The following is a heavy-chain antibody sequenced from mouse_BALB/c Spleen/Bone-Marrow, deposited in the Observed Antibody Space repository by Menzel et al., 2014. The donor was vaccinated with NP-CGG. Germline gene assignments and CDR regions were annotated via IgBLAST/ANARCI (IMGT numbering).Heavy chain of an antibody. CDR2: INPDSSTI. J-gene: IGHJ3*01. D-gene: IGHD2-14*01. V-gene: IGHV4-1*02. Sequence: EVQLLQSGGGLVQPGASVQLSCAASGFDFSRYWMNWVRQTPGKGLAWIGEINPDSSTINYTPSLKDKSFISRDNAKNTLYLQMSKVRSEDTALYYCAGVYYRDDAAFAHWGQGTLVTVSA. CDR3: AGVYYRDDAAFAH. CDR1: GFDFSRYW.